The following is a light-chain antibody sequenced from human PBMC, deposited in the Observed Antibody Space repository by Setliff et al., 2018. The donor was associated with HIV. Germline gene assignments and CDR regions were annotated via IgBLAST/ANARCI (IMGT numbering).Light chain of an antibody. Sequence: ALTQPASVSGSPGQSITISCTGNSSNVGKYDLVSWYLQYPGKAPQLTVYEVTKRPSGVSERFSGSKSGSAASLTISGLQPDDEANYYCSSYAGSKAFDVFGTWTKVTVL. CDR2: EVT. CDR1: SSNVGKYDL. J-gene: IGLJ1*01. CDR3: SSYAGSKAFDV. V-gene: IGLV2-23*02.